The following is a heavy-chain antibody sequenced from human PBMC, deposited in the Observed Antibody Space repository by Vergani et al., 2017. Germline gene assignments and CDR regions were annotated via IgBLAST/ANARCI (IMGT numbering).Heavy chain of an antibody. CDR1: GFTFSSYA. Sequence: EVQLLESGGGLVQPGGSLRLSCAASGFTFSSYAMRWVRQAPGKGLEWVSAISGSGGSTYYADSVKGRFTISRDNSKNTLYMQMNSLRAEDTAVYYCAKDLWATVRYGMDVGGQGTTVTVSS. CDR2: ISGSGGST. V-gene: IGHV3-23*01. J-gene: IGHJ6*02. D-gene: IGHD4-17*01. CDR3: AKDLWATVRYGMDV.